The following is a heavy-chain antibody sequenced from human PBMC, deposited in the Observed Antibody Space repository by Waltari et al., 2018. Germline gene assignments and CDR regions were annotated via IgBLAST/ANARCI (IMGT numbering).Heavy chain of an antibody. J-gene: IGHJ4*02. D-gene: IGHD6-19*01. CDR3: ARVGAGHFDS. CDR2: IYGSGGGI. V-gene: IGHV3-11*04. Sequence: QVQVVESGGALVKSGGSLRLSCTASGFTFSDYDMSWIRQAPGKGLEWVSYIYGSGGGIYSADSVKGRFTISRDNAKDSLYLQMNSLRAEDTAVYYCARVGAGHFDSWGQGTLVTVSS. CDR1: GFTFSDYD.